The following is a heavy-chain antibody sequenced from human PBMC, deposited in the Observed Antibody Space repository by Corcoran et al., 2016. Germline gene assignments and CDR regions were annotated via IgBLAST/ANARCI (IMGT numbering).Heavy chain of an antibody. V-gene: IGHV1-8*01. CDR1: GYTFTSYD. Sequence: QVQMVQSGDEVKKPGASVKVSCKASGYTFTSYDINWVRQATGQGLEWMGWMNPNSGNTGYAQKFQGRVTMTRNTSISTAYMELRNLRSEDTAVYYCARGDSRRGFVAFDIWGQGTMVTVSS. J-gene: IGHJ3*02. CDR2: MNPNSGNT. D-gene: IGHD6-13*01. CDR3: ARGDSRRGFVAFDI.